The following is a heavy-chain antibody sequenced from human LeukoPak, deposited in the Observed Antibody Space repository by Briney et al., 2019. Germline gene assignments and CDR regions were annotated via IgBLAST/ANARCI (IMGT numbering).Heavy chain of an antibody. CDR1: GGSISSYY. CDR3: ARVRPSSGYYFYYFDY. Sequence: SETLSLTCTVSGGSISSYYWSWIRQPPGKGLEWIGYIYYSGSTNYNPSLKSRVTISVDTSKNQFSLELSSVTAADTAVYYCARVRPSSGYYFYYFDYWGQGTLVTVSS. V-gene: IGHV4-59*01. D-gene: IGHD3-22*01. CDR2: IYYSGST. J-gene: IGHJ4*02.